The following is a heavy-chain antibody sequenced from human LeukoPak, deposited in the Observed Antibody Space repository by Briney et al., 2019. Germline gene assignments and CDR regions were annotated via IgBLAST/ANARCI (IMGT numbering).Heavy chain of an antibody. Sequence: PSETLSLTCTVSGGPISSYYWSWLRQPAGKGLEWIGRIYTSGSTNYNPSLKSRVTMSVDTSKNQFYLTLSSVTAADTAVYCCVRDMDTFWSGYSEIPCNWFHPWGQGTLVTVSS. D-gene: IGHD3-3*01. J-gene: IGHJ5*02. CDR1: GGPISSYY. V-gene: IGHV4-4*07. CDR2: IYTSGST. CDR3: VRDMDTFWSGYSEIPCNWFHP.